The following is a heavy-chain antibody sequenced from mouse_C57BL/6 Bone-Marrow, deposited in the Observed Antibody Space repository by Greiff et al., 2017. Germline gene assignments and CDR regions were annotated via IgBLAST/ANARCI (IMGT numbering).Heavy chain of an antibody. D-gene: IGHD2-3*01. J-gene: IGHJ1*03. CDR3: TTCDGYGYVDV. V-gene: IGHV14-4*01. CDR2: IYPENGDT. Sequence: EVQLQESGAELVRPGASVKLSCTASGFTFKDDYMHWVKQRPEQGLEWIGWIYPENGDTEYASKFQGKATITADTSSNTAYLQLSSLTSEDTAVYYCTTCDGYGYVDVWGTGTTVTVSS. CDR1: GFTFKDDY.